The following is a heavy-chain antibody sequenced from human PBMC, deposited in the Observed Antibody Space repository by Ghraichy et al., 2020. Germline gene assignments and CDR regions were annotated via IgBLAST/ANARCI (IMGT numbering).Heavy chain of an antibody. Sequence: ASVKVSCKASGYTFTNYHLHWVRQAPGQGLEWMGIINPSGGSTDYGQKFQGRVTMTRDTSTSTVYMELSSLTFDDTAVYYCARAGVGYSNGYDYWGQGTLVNVSS. D-gene: IGHD5-18*01. J-gene: IGHJ4*02. CDR2: INPSGGST. CDR1: GYTFTNYH. CDR3: ARAGVGYSNGYDY. V-gene: IGHV1-46*01.